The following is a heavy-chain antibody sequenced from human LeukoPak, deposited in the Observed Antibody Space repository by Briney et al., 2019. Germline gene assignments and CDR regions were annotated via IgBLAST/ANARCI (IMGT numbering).Heavy chain of an antibody. CDR3: AKDPDYGDYPNYFDY. Sequence: GGSLRLSCAASGFTFSSYGMHWVRQAPGKGLEWVAVIWYDGSNKYYADSVKGRFTISRDNSKNTLYLQMNSLRAEDTAVYYCAKDPDYGDYPNYFDYWGQGTLVTVSS. V-gene: IGHV3-30*02. CDR1: GFTFSSYG. CDR2: IWYDGSNK. J-gene: IGHJ4*02. D-gene: IGHD4-17*01.